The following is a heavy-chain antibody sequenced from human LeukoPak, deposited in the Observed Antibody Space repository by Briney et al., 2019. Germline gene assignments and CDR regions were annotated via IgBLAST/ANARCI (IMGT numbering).Heavy chain of an antibody. CDR3: ARGDYYYDSSGYSPFDY. CDR1: GYTFTGYC. CDR2: INPKSGGT. D-gene: IGHD3-22*01. Sequence: ASVKISCKASGYTFTGYCMHWVRQAPGQGLEWMGWINPKSGGTNYAQKLQGRVTMTTDTSTSTAYMELRSLRSDDTAVYYCARGDYYYDSSGYSPFDYWGQGTLVTVSS. J-gene: IGHJ4*02. V-gene: IGHV1-2*02.